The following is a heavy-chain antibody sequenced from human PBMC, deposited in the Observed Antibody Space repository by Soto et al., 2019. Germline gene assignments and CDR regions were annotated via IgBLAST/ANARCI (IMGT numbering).Heavy chain of an antibody. CDR2: VNGGTGQT. CDR1: GYTFSTYA. D-gene: IGHD1-1*01. CDR3: ARGKGMEENYYYYGLDV. V-gene: IGHV1-3*01. J-gene: IGHJ6*02. Sequence: QVQVVQSGAEVKKPGASVKVSCKASGYTFSTYAMHWVRQAPGQSLEWMGWVNGGTGQTKYSQRFQDRVTIARDASASTAYMELGSLRSGDTAAYYCARGKGMEENYYYYGLDVWGQGTTVTVSS.